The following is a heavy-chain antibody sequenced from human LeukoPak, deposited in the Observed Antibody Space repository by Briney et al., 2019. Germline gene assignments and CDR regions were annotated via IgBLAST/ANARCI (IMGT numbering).Heavy chain of an antibody. CDR3: AKDALGYSSGWYGYYFDY. Sequence: GGSLRLSCAASGFTVSSNYMSWVRQAPGKGLEWVSTISGSGGSTYYADSVKGRFTISRDNSKNTLYLQMNSLRAEDTAVYYCAKDALGYSSGWYGYYFDYWGQGTLVTVSS. J-gene: IGHJ4*02. CDR2: ISGSGGST. CDR1: GFTVSSNY. V-gene: IGHV3-23*01. D-gene: IGHD6-19*01.